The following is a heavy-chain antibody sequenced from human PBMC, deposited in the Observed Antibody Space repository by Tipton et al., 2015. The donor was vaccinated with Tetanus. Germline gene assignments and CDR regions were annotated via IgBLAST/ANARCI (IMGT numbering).Heavy chain of an antibody. V-gene: IGHV1-69*06. CDR2: IIPVFGTS. D-gene: IGHD1-26*01. Sequence: QSGAEVKKPGSSVKVSCKASGGTFRYHAISWVRQAPGQGLEWMGGIIPVFGTSNYAQNFQDRVTVTADKSTSTVYMELRSLRPDDTAVYYCARGLPREPFYFDYWGQGKQVSVSS. CDR1: GGTFRYHA. CDR3: ARGLPREPFYFDY. J-gene: IGHJ4*02.